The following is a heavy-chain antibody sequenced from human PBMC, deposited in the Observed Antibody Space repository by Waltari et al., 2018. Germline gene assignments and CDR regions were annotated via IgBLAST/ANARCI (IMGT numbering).Heavy chain of an antibody. J-gene: IGHJ4*02. Sequence: EVQLVETGGGLIQPGGSLRLSCAASGFTVSSNYMSWVRQAPGKGLEWVSVICCGGSTYYADSVKGRFSISRDNSKNTLYLQMNSLRAEDTAVYYCARDRYSSGWPYYFDYWGQGTLVTVSS. CDR2: ICCGGST. D-gene: IGHD6-19*01. CDR3: ARDRYSSGWPYYFDY. CDR1: GFTVSSNY. V-gene: IGHV3-53*02.